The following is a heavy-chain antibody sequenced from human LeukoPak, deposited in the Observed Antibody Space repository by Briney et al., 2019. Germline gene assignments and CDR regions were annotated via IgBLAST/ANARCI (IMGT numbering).Heavy chain of an antibody. CDR2: ISSSSSYI. V-gene: IGHV3-21*01. CDR3: ARVGSMITFGGVFDY. CDR1: GFTFSSYS. Sequence: GGSLRLSCAASGFTFSSYSMNWVRQAPGKGLEWVSSISSSSSYIYYADSVKGRFTISRDNAKNSLHLQMNSLRAEDTAVYYCARVGSMITFGGVFDYWGQGTLVTVSS. J-gene: IGHJ4*02. D-gene: IGHD3-16*01.